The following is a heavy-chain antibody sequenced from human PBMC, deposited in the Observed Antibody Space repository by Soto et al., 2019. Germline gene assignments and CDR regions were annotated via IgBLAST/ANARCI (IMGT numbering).Heavy chain of an antibody. CDR2: IKPDGSEK. CDR1: GFTFSTYW. D-gene: IGHD6-13*01. J-gene: IGHJ4*02. CDR3: ARDLPYTSSWGY. Sequence: GGSLRLSCAASGFTFSTYWMAWVRQAPGKGLEWVANIKPDGSEKYYVESVKGRFTISRDTAEKSLFLQMNSLRAEDTAVYYCARDLPYTSSWGYWGQGTLVTVSS. V-gene: IGHV3-7*01.